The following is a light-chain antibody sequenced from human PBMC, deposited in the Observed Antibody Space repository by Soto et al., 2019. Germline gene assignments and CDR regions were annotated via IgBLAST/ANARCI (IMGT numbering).Light chain of an antibody. CDR1: QTINTY. Sequence: DIQMTQSPSSLSASVGDRVTISCRASQTINTYVNWYLQKPGKAPKLLIYAASSLHSGVPSRFSGSGSGTYFTLTISSLQPEDFATYYCQQTSSTPRTFGQGTKVDIK. J-gene: IGKJ1*01. CDR3: QQTSSTPRT. V-gene: IGKV1-39*01. CDR2: AAS.